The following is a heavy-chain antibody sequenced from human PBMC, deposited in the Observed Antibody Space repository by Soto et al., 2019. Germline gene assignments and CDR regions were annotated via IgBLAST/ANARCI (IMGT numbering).Heavy chain of an antibody. Sequence: EVQLVESGGGLVQPGGSLRLSCAASGFTFSSYSMNWVRQAPGKGLEWVSYISSSSSTIYYADSVKGRFTISRDNAKNSLYLQMNSLRAEDTAVYSCARDSSLGYFQHWGQGTLVTVSS. CDR2: ISSSSSTI. V-gene: IGHV3-48*01. D-gene: IGHD3-10*01. CDR1: GFTFSSYS. J-gene: IGHJ1*01. CDR3: ARDSSLGYFQH.